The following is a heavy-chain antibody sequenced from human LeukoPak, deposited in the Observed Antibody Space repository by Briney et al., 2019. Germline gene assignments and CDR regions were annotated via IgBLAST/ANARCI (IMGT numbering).Heavy chain of an antibody. V-gene: IGHV3-33*06. Sequence: GGSLRLSCSASGFTFRTYGMFWVRQAPGKGLDWVSVIWSDGSEKYYADSVRGRFTISRDNSRDTLDLQMNSLRAEDTAVYFCAKRGVVIRVILVGFHKEAYYFDSWGQGALVTVSS. CDR1: GFTFRTYG. CDR3: AKRGVVIRVILVGFHKEAYYFDS. D-gene: IGHD3-22*01. J-gene: IGHJ4*02. CDR2: IWSDGSEK.